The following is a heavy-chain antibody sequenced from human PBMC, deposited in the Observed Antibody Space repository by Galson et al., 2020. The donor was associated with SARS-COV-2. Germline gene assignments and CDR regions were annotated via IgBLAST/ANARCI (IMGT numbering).Heavy chain of an antibody. Sequence: PGGSLRLSCEASGFTFRNYWMHWVRQVPGKGLVWVSRVDSDGSSASYADSVKGRFTISRDNTKNTLSLQMHSLRAEDTAVYYCTRGSGEGFGHWGQGTLVTVSS. D-gene: IGHD3-10*01. CDR2: VDSDGSSA. V-gene: IGHV3-74*01. CDR1: GFTFRNYW. J-gene: IGHJ4*02. CDR3: TRGSGEGFGH.